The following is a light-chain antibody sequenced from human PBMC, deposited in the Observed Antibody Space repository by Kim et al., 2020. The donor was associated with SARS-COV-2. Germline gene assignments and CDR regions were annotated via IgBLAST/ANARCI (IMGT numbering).Light chain of an antibody. CDR1: RGISSN. Sequence: ASVVGRSTITCRASRGISSNLAGYQQKPGKAPKLLIYDESTMQSGVPSRFSGSGAGTEFTLTISSRQPEDVATYYCQQLNSYPITFGQGTRREIK. CDR2: DES. J-gene: IGKJ5*01. CDR3: QQLNSYPIT. V-gene: IGKV1-9*01.